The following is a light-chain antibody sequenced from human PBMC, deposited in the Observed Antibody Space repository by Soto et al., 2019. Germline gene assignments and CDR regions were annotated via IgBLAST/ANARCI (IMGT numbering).Light chain of an antibody. J-gene: IGKJ2*01. CDR3: LKDYSYPFN. CDR2: GAS. V-gene: IGKV2D-29*01. Sequence: DIVMTHTPLSLSVTPVHPASISCKSSQIPIYSDGKTYLYWYLQKAGQPPQLLIYGASTLQSGVASRFSGSGSGTDFTLTISSLQPEDSAGYYCLKDYSYPFNFGQGTKVDIK. CDR1: QIPIYSDGKTY.